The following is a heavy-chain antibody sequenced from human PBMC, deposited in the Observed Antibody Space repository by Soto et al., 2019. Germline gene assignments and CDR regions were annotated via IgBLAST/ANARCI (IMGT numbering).Heavy chain of an antibody. J-gene: IGHJ5*02. Sequence: QVQLVQSGAEVKKPGASVKVSCKASGYTFTSYGISWVRQAPGQGLEWMGWISAYNGNTNYAQKLQGRVTMTTDTSTIPAYMELRSLRSDDTAVYYCARVSWESRYCSSTSCYLGNWFDPWGQGTLVTVSS. CDR2: ISAYNGNT. CDR3: ARVSWESRYCSSTSCYLGNWFDP. V-gene: IGHV1-18*01. CDR1: GYTFTSYG. D-gene: IGHD2-2*01.